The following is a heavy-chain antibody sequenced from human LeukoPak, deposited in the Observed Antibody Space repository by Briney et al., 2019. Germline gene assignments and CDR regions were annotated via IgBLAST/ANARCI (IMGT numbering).Heavy chain of an antibody. V-gene: IGHV1-2*02. Sequence: GASVKVSCKASGYTFTGYYMHWVRQAPGQGLEWMGWINPNSGGTNYAQKFQGRATMTRDTSISTAYMELSRLRSDDTAVYYCASLQTTVTPYYFDYWGQGTLVTVSS. CDR1: GYTFTGYY. D-gene: IGHD4-11*01. CDR3: ASLQTTVTPYYFDY. J-gene: IGHJ4*02. CDR2: INPNSGGT.